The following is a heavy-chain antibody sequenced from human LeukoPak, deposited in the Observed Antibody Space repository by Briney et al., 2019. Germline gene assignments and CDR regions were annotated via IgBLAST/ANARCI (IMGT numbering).Heavy chain of an antibody. CDR1: GFTFDDYG. CDR2: ITWNSGSL. Sequence: GGSLRLSCAASGFTFDDYGMPWVRQPPGKGLEWVSGITWNSGSLAYADSVKGRFIISRDNAKNSLYLQMNSLRADDTALYYCARGKWLSESPLDSWGQGTLVTVSS. J-gene: IGHJ4*02. V-gene: IGHV3-9*01. CDR3: ARGKWLSESPLDS. D-gene: IGHD3-22*01.